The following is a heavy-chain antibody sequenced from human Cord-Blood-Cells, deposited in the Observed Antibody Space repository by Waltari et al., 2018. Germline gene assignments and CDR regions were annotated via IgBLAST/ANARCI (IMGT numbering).Heavy chain of an antibody. CDR3: ARLGPEDSPFLNWFDP. D-gene: IGHD3-22*01. J-gene: IGHJ5*02. Sequence: QVQLVQSGAEVKKPGSSVKVSCKASGGTFSSYAISWVRQAPGQGLEWMGGIIPIFGTANYAQKFQGRVTITADESTSTAYMGLSSLRSEDTAVYYCARLGPEDSPFLNWFDPWGQGTLVTVSS. CDR2: IIPIFGTA. CDR1: GGTFSSYA. V-gene: IGHV1-69*01.